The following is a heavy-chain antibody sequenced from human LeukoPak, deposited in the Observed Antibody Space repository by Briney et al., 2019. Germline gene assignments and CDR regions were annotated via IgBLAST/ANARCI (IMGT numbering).Heavy chain of an antibody. V-gene: IGHV1-2*02. Sequence: GASVKVSCKASGHTFTGYYINWVRQAPGQGLEWMGWINPSSGGTNYAQKFRGRVTMTRDTSISTAYMELGRLRSDDTAVYYCARAQVEYCSGGRCYSGYWGQGTLVTVSS. CDR1: GHTFTGYY. CDR2: INPSSGGT. D-gene: IGHD2-15*01. CDR3: ARAQVEYCSGGRCYSGY. J-gene: IGHJ4*02.